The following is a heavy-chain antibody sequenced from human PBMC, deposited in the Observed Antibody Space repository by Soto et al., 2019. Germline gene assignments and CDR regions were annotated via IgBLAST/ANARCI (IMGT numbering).Heavy chain of an antibody. V-gene: IGHV4-59*11. CDR1: GGSISSHY. CDR2: IFYSGVT. D-gene: IGHD6-19*01. Sequence: SETLYLSCTVSGGSISSHYWTWIRQPPGKELEWIGYIFYSGVTNYNPSLKSRVTLSVDTSKNQFSLKLRSVTAEDTAVYYCARVGSSGWSPDYWGRGTLVTVSS. CDR3: ARVGSSGWSPDY. J-gene: IGHJ4*02.